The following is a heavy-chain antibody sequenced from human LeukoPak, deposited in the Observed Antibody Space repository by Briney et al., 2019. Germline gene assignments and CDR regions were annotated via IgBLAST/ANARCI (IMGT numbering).Heavy chain of an antibody. Sequence: ASVKVSCKASGYTFTSYGISWVRQAPGQGLEWMGWISAYNGNTNYAQKLQGRVTITADKSTSTAYMELSSLRFEDTAVYYCARVTYYYDSSGYLVHNHFDYWGQGTLVTVSS. V-gene: IGHV1-18*01. J-gene: IGHJ4*02. D-gene: IGHD3-22*01. CDR2: ISAYNGNT. CDR3: ARVTYYYDSSGYLVHNHFDY. CDR1: GYTFTSYG.